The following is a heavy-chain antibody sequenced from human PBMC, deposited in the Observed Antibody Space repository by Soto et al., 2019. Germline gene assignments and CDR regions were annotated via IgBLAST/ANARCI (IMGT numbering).Heavy chain of an antibody. CDR3: ARIKWGRDYYSGMDV. CDR2: INPKTAAT. CDR1: GYTFSDCF. J-gene: IGHJ6*02. V-gene: IGHV1-2*02. D-gene: IGHD1-26*01. Sequence: QVQLVQSGAEVKKSGASVKVSCKASGYTFSDCFIQWLRQAPGQGLEWVAWINPKTAATNYAKKFQDRVTLTSDTSFSTAYLELTRLRPDDTAVYYCARIKWGRDYYSGMDVWGQGTAVTVSS.